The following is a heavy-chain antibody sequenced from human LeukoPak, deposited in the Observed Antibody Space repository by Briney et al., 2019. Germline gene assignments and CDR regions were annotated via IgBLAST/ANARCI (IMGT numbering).Heavy chain of an antibody. CDR2: IRSDGSDT. J-gene: IGHJ4*02. V-gene: IGHV3-74*01. CDR3: ARESFAARWD. Sequence: GGSLRLSCAASGFTFSDTWMHWVRQAPGEGLVWVSRIRSDGSDTRYAESVKGRFTISRDNANNLLYLQMNSLRAEDTAVYYCARESFAARWDWGQGTLVTVSS. CDR1: GFTFSDTW. D-gene: IGHD6-6*01.